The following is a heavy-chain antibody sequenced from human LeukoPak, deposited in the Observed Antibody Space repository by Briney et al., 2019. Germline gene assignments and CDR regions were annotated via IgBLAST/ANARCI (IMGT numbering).Heavy chain of an antibody. J-gene: IGHJ4*02. Sequence: PSETLSLTCAVYGGPFSGYYWSWIPQPPGKGLEWIGEINHSGSTNYNPSLKSRATISVDTSKNQFSLKLSSVTAADTAVYYCARGASFNTPVMYYWGQGTLVTVSS. CDR1: GGPFSGYY. CDR3: ARGASFNTPVMYY. CDR2: INHSGST. V-gene: IGHV4-34*01. D-gene: IGHD3-16*01.